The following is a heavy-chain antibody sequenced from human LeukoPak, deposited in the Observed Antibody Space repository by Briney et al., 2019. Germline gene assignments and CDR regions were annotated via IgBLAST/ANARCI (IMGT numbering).Heavy chain of an antibody. CDR2: IYSGGST. Sequence: GGSLRLSCAASGFTVSSNYMSWVRQAPGKGLEWVSVIYSGGSTYYADSEKGRFTISRDNSKNTLYLQMNSLRAEDTAVYYCARAGWEPAAVFDYWGRGTLVTVSS. V-gene: IGHV3-53*01. CDR1: GFTVSSNY. D-gene: IGHD1-26*01. CDR3: ARAGWEPAAVFDY. J-gene: IGHJ4*02.